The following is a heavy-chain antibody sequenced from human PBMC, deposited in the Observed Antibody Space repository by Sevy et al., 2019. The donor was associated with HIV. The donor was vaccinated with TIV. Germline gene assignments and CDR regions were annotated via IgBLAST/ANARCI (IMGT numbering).Heavy chain of an antibody. CDR3: ARGEPYDFDI. CDR1: GDSVSSNSPA. V-gene: IGHV6-1*01. D-gene: IGHD3-3*01. J-gene: IGHJ3*02. Sequence: KQSQTLSLTCAISGDSVSSNSPAWNWIRQSPSRGLEWLGRTYYRSKWYNDYAVSVKSRITVNPDTSKNQFSLQLNSVTPEDTAVYYCARGEPYDFDIWGQGPMVTVSS. CDR2: TYYRSKWYN.